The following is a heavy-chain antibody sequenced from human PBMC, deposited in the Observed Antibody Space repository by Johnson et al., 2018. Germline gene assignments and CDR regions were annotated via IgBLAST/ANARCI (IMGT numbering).Heavy chain of an antibody. CDR1: GFTFSSYS. V-gene: IGHV3-48*01. D-gene: IGHD3-22*01. Sequence: VQLVESGGGLVQPGGSLRLSCAASGFTFSSYSMNWVRQAPGKGLEWVSYISSSSSTIYYADSVKGRFTISRDNANNSLYLQMNSLRAEDTAVYYCAREDSSGYFRDAFDIWGQGTMVTVSS. CDR3: AREDSSGYFRDAFDI. CDR2: ISSSSSTI. J-gene: IGHJ3*02.